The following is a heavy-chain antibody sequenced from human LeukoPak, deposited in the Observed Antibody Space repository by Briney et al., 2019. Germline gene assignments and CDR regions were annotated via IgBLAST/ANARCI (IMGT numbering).Heavy chain of an antibody. CDR3: ARAMVRGVPLDY. Sequence: PGRSLRLSCAASGFTFSSYAMHWVRQAPGKGLEGVAVISYDGSNKYYADSVKGRFTISRDNSKNTLYLQMNSLRAEDTAVYYCARAMVRGVPLDYWGQGTLVTVSS. CDR2: ISYDGSNK. D-gene: IGHD3-10*01. V-gene: IGHV3-30*04. J-gene: IGHJ4*02. CDR1: GFTFSSYA.